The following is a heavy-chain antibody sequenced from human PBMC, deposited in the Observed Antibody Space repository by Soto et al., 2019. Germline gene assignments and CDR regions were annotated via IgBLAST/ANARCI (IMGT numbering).Heavy chain of an antibody. CDR3: ARAAVATKDFDD. Sequence: SETLSLTCTVSGGSISSGGYYWSWIRQHPGKGLEWIGYIYYSGSTYYNPSLKSRVTISVDTSKNQFSLKLSSVTAADTAVYYCARAAVATKDFDDWGQGTLVTVSS. CDR1: GGSISSGGYY. J-gene: IGHJ4*02. CDR2: IYYSGST. D-gene: IGHD5-12*01. V-gene: IGHV4-31*03.